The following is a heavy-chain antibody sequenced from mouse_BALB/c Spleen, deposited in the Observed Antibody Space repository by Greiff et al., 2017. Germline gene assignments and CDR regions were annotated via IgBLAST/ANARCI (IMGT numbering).Heavy chain of an antibody. J-gene: IGHJ2*01. Sequence: VQLKESGPGLVKPSQSLSLTCTVTGYSITSDYAWNWIRQFPGNKLEWMGYISYSGSTSYNPSLKSRISITRDTSKNQFFLQLNSVTTEDTATYYCARSGDFDYWGQGTTLTVSS. CDR1: GYSITSDYA. V-gene: IGHV3-2*02. CDR2: ISYSGST. CDR3: ARSGDFDY.